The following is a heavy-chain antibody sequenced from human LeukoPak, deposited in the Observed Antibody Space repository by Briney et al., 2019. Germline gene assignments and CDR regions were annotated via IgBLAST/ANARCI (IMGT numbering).Heavy chain of an antibody. CDR1: GFTLDDYA. CDR2: ISWNSGII. J-gene: IGHJ6*03. D-gene: IGHD4-23*01. V-gene: IGHV3-9*01. Sequence: GGSPRLSCAASGFTLDDYAMQWVRQAPGKGREWVSGISWNSGIIGYADSVKGRFTIARDNAKNSLYLQMNSLRAEDTALYYCAKDSKKGKGNYYYYYMDVWGKGTTVTVSS. CDR3: AKDSKKGKGNYYYYYMDV.